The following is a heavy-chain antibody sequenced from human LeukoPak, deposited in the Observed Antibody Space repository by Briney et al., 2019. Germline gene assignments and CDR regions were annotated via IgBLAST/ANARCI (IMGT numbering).Heavy chain of an antibody. Sequence: ASVKVSCKAPGYTFTGYYMHWVRQAPGQGLEWMGWINPNSGGTNYAQKFQGRVTMTRDTSISTAYMELSRLRSDDTAVYYCASVYDSSGYFDYWGQGTLVTVSS. D-gene: IGHD3-22*01. V-gene: IGHV1-2*02. CDR3: ASVYDSSGYFDY. CDR2: INPNSGGT. J-gene: IGHJ4*02. CDR1: GYTFTGYY.